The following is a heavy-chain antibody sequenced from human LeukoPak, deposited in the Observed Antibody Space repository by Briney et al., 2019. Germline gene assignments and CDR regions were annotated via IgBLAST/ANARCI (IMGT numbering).Heavy chain of an antibody. J-gene: IGHJ6*02. CDR2: IYYSGST. CDR3: ARDRGIQVYSSSWYGMDV. Sequence: SETLSLTCTVSGGSISSYYWSWIRQPPGKGLEWIGYIYYSGSTNYNPSLKSRVTISADTSKNQFSLKLSSVTAADTAVYYCARDRGIQVYSSSWYGMDVWGQGTTVTVSS. V-gene: IGHV4-59*01. CDR1: GGSISSYY. D-gene: IGHD6-13*01.